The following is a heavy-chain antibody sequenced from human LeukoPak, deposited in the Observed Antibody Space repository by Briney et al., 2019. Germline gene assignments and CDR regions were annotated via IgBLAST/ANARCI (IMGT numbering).Heavy chain of an antibody. CDR1: GFTFSTFA. J-gene: IGHJ4*02. Sequence: GGSLRLSCAASGFTFSTFAMIWVRQPPGKGLEWVSSIFPSGGEIHYADSVRGRFTISRDNSKSTLSLQMNSMRAEDTAIYYCATYRQVLLPFESWGQGTLVTVSS. CDR3: ATYRQVLLPFES. D-gene: IGHD2-8*02. CDR2: IFPSGGEI. V-gene: IGHV3-23*01.